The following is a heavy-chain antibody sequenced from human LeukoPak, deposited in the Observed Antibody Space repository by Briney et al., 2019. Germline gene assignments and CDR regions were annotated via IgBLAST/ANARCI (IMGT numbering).Heavy chain of an antibody. CDR3: ARSGLGRGDTDY. D-gene: IGHD1-26*01. CDR1: GGSISSSNW. Sequence: SETLALTCAVSGGSISSSNWWSWVRQPPGKGLEWIGEIYHSGSTNYNPSLKSRVTISVDKSKNQFSLKLSSVTAADTAVYYCARSGLGRGDTDYWGQGTLVTVSS. V-gene: IGHV4-4*02. CDR2: IYHSGST. J-gene: IGHJ4*02.